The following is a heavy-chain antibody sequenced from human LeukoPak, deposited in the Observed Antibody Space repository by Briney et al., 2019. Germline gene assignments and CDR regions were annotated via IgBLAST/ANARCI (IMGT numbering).Heavy chain of an antibody. CDR3: ARDGTATDAFDI. D-gene: IGHD6-13*01. CDR1: GYTFTGYY. J-gene: IGHJ3*02. Sequence: ALVKASCKASGYTFTGYYMHWVRQAPGQGLEWMGRINPNSGGTNYAQKFQGRVTMTRDTSISTAYMELSRLRSDDTAVYYCARDGTATDAFDIWGQGTMVTVSS. V-gene: IGHV1-2*06. CDR2: INPNSGGT.